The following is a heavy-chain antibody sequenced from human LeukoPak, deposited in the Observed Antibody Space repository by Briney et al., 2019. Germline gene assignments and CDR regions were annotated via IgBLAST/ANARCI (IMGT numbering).Heavy chain of an antibody. CDR1: GFTFSSYW. CDR2: IKQDGNEK. Sequence: GGSLRLSCAASGFTFSSYWMSWVRQAPGKGLEWVANIKQDGNEKYYVDSVKGRFTISRDNAKNSLYLQMNSLRAEDTAVYYCARDSYFCPMDVWGQGTTVTVSS. J-gene: IGHJ6*02. D-gene: IGHD3-3*01. V-gene: IGHV3-7*04. CDR3: ARDSYFCPMDV.